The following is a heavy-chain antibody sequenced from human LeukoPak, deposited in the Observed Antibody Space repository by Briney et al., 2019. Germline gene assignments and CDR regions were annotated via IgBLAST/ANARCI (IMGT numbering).Heavy chain of an antibody. CDR2: ISGSSGII. CDR1: GFTFNTYT. V-gene: IGHV3-48*01. J-gene: IGHJ6*02. CDR3: ARDRPRRNGMDV. Sequence: QPGGSLRLSCAASGFTFNTYTMNWVRQAPGKGLEWVSYISGSSGIIDYADSVRGRFTISRDNSKNTLYLQMNSLRAEDTAVYYCARDRPRRNGMDVWGQGTTVTVSS.